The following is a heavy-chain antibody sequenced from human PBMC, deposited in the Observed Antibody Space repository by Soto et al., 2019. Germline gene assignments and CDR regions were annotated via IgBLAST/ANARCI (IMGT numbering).Heavy chain of an antibody. J-gene: IGHJ3*02. D-gene: IGHD7-27*01. V-gene: IGHV3-48*03. CDR1: GFTFSSYE. Sequence: GGSLRLSCAASGFTFSSYEMNWVRQAPGKGLEWVSYISSSGSTIYYADSVKGRFTISRDNAKNSLYLQMNSLRAEDTAVYYCARARGNWGPKDDAFDIWGQGTMVTVSS. CDR3: ARARGNWGPKDDAFDI. CDR2: ISSSGSTI.